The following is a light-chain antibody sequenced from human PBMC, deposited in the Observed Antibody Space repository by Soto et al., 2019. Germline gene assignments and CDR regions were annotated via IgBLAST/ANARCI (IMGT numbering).Light chain of an antibody. CDR3: HQYSSSPLT. Sequence: EIVLTQSPGTLSLSPGERATLSCRASQSVTSCYLARYQPKPGQAPRLLIYGASSRATGIPDRFSGSGSGTDVTLTISRLETEDFVVYYGHQYSSSPLTCGGGTKVEIK. CDR2: GAS. V-gene: IGKV3-20*01. J-gene: IGKJ4*01. CDR1: QSVTSCY.